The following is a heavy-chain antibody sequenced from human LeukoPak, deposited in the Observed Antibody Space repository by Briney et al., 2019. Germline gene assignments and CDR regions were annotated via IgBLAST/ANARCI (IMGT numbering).Heavy chain of an antibody. CDR1: GFTFSSYS. CDR2: ISSSGDTI. V-gene: IGHV3-48*04. D-gene: IGHD5-18*01. CDR3: ARGRRAYTEEY. Sequence: GGSLRLSCAASGFTFSSYSMNWVRQAPGKGLEWVSYISSSGDTIYDADSVKGRFTISRDNAKNSLYLQMSSLRVEDTAVYYCARGRRAYTEEYWGQGTLVTVSS. J-gene: IGHJ4*02.